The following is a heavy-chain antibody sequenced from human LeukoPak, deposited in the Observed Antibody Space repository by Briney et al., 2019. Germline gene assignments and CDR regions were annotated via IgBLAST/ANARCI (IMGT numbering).Heavy chain of an antibody. Sequence: PGGSLRLSRAASGFTFSSYSMNWVRQAPGKGLEWVSYISSSSSTIYYADSVKGRFTISRDNAKNSLYLQMSSLRAEDTAVYYCARETLNSGYDYGFDYWGQGTLVTVSS. CDR1: GFTFSSYS. V-gene: IGHV3-48*01. CDR3: ARETLNSGYDYGFDY. CDR2: ISSSSSTI. D-gene: IGHD5-12*01. J-gene: IGHJ4*02.